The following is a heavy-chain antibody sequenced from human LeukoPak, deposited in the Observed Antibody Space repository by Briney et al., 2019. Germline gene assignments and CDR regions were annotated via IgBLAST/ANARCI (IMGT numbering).Heavy chain of an antibody. CDR2: IYYSGST. J-gene: IGHJ3*02. CDR3: ARGDYGNFQGRDAFDI. Sequence: SETLSLTCTVSGGSISSGDYYWSWIRQPPGKGLEWIGYIYYSGSTYYNPSLKSQVTISVDTSKNQFSLKLSSVTAADTAVYYCARGDYGNFQGRDAFDIWGQGTMVTVSS. CDR1: GGSISSGDYY. V-gene: IGHV4-30-4*01. D-gene: IGHD4-11*01.